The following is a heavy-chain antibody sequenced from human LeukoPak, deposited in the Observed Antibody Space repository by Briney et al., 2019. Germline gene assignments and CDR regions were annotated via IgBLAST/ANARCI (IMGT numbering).Heavy chain of an antibody. CDR1: GYTFTGYY. J-gene: IGHJ4*02. CDR2: INPNSGDT. V-gene: IGHV1-2*02. Sequence: ASVKVSCKASGYTFTGYYMHWVRQAPGQGLEWMGWINPNSGDTNYAQKFQGRVTMTRDTSISTAYMELSRLRSDDTAVYYCARVLPPLDPAAWGASFDYWGQGTLVTVSS. D-gene: IGHD2-2*01. CDR3: ARVLPPLDPAAWGASFDY.